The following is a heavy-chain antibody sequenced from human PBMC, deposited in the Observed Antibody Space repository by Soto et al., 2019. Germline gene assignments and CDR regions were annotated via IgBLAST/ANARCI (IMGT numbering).Heavy chain of an antibody. D-gene: IGHD4-17*01. Sequence: QVQLQESGPGLVKPSQTLSLTCTVSYGSISNNNYYWSWIRQHPGRGLEWIGHIYYSGSTYYNPSLESRVTMSVDTSYNQFSLKLSSVTAADTAVYYCARVATTVTFDYLGQGTLVTVSS. CDR2: IYYSGST. V-gene: IGHV4-31*03. J-gene: IGHJ4*02. CDR3: ARVATTVTFDY. CDR1: YGSISNNNYY.